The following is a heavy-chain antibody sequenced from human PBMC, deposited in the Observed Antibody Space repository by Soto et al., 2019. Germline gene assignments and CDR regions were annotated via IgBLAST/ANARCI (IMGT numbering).Heavy chain of an antibody. Sequence: QVQLVQSGAEVRKPGSSENVSCKASGTTFSTHGIHWVRQAPGQGLEWMGGFVPMFSSSNYAQKFQGRLTIVADESTNSAYMELSSLRADDSAIYYCARSGGTYYFDHWGQGTLVTVSS. CDR3: ARSGGTYYFDH. CDR2: FVPMFSSS. D-gene: IGHD1-1*01. J-gene: IGHJ4*02. CDR1: GTTFSTHG. V-gene: IGHV1-69*01.